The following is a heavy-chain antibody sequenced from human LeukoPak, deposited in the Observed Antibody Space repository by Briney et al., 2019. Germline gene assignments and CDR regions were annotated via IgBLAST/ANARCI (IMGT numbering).Heavy chain of an antibody. Sequence: SQTLSLTCAVSGGSISSGGDYWTWIRQPAGKQLEWIGLIYTRGSTNYNPSLKSRVTISVDTSKNQFSLKLSSVTAADTAVYYCATSYGSGSYYNILPDYWGQGTLVTVSS. J-gene: IGHJ4*02. CDR1: GGSISSGGDY. CDR2: IYTRGST. V-gene: IGHV4-61*02. CDR3: ATSYGSGSYYNILPDY. D-gene: IGHD3-10*01.